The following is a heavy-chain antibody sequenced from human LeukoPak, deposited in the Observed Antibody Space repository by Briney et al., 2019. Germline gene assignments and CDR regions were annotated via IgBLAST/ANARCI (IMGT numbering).Heavy chain of an antibody. Sequence: ASVKVSCKASGYTFTDYYIHWVRQAPGQGLEWMGIINPSGGSTSYAQKFQGRVTMTRDTSTSTVYMELSSLRSEDTAVYYCARDLVVVVPAAMPVGWFDPWGQGTLVTVSS. D-gene: IGHD2-2*01. CDR3: ARDLVVVVPAAMPVGWFDP. V-gene: IGHV1-46*01. CDR1: GYTFTDYY. J-gene: IGHJ5*02. CDR2: INPSGGST.